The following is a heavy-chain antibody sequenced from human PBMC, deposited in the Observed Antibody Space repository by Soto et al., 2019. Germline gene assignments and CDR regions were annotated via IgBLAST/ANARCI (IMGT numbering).Heavy chain of an antibody. CDR1: GFIVSSNY. J-gene: IGHJ4*02. CDR2: LYNGGAT. Sequence: EVRLVESGGGLVQPGGSLRLSCAASGFIVSSNYMTWVRQAPGKGLEWVSLLYNGGATHYAASVKGRFSISSHSSQNTMFLQMNSLRTADTATYFCVRGRYGAEIHWGQGTKVTVSS. CDR3: VRGRYGAEIH. V-gene: IGHV3-53*04. D-gene: IGHD5-18*01.